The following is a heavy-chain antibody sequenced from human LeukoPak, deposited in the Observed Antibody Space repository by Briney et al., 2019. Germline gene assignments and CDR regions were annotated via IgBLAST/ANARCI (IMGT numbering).Heavy chain of an antibody. CDR3: ARELGWDSSEGRDY. D-gene: IGHD6-19*01. CDR1: GFTFSSFW. V-gene: IGHV3-7*01. J-gene: IGHJ4*02. Sequence: HPGGSLRLSCAASGFTFSSFWMSWDRPAPGKGLEWVANIKNDGSEKYYVDSVKGRFNISRDNAKNSLYLQMNSLRAEDTAVYYCARELGWDSSEGRDYWGQGSLVTVSS. CDR2: IKNDGSEK.